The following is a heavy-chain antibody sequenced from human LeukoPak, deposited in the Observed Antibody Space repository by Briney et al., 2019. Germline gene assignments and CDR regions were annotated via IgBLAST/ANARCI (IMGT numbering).Heavy chain of an antibody. J-gene: IGHJ6*03. CDR3: ARDRRVVGAYYYYYMDV. Sequence: ASVKVSCKASGYTSTDYYMHWVRQAPGQGLEWMGWINPNSGGTNFAQKFQGRVTMTRDTSISTAYVELSRLRSDDTAVYYCARDRRVVGAYYYYYMDVWGKGTTVTVSS. CDR1: GYTSTDYY. CDR2: INPNSGGT. V-gene: IGHV1-2*02. D-gene: IGHD1-26*01.